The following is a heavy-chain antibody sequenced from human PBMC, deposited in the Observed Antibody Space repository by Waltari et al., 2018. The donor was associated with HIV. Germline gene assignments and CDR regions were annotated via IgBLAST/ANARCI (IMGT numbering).Heavy chain of an antibody. D-gene: IGHD6-19*01. J-gene: IGHJ4*02. V-gene: IGHV4-34*02. CDR1: GGSFSNYY. CDR3: AGHRFTRGNSAWYFLY. CDR2: INHSGTT. Sequence: QVRLQQWGAGLLKPSEPLSLTCAVYGGSFSNYYWTWSRQTPEKGREWIGEINHSGTTDYNPSLKSRLTMCWDTSKNQFSLKLNSVTAADTAVYYCAGHRFTRGNSAWYFLYWGQGTHVTVSS.